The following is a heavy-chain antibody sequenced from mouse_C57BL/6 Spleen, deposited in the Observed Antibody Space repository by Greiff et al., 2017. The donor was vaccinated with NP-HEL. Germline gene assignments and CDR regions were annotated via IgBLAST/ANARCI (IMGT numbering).Heavy chain of an antibody. CDR2: IHPNSGST. Sequence: QVQLQQPGAELVKPGASVKLSCKASGYTFTSYWMHWVKQRPGQGLEWIGMIHPNSGSTNYNEKFKSKATLTVDKSSSTAYMQLSSLTSEDSAVYYCARGEGLLSHPYYAMDYWGQGTSVTVSS. V-gene: IGHV1-64*01. CDR3: ARGEGLLSHPYYAMDY. D-gene: IGHD2-1*01. J-gene: IGHJ4*01. CDR1: GYTFTSYW.